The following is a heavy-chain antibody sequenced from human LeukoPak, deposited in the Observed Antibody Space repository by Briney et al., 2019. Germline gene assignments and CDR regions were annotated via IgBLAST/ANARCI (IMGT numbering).Heavy chain of an antibody. Sequence: ASVKVSCKAFGYTFTTYDINWVRQATGQGLEWMGWVNPSSGVTRYAQKFQGRVTMTRNTSISTAYMGLSSLRSEDTAVYYCAKNYDFLTGYASWGQGTLVTVSS. CDR2: VNPSSGVT. V-gene: IGHV1-8*01. J-gene: IGHJ4*02. D-gene: IGHD3-9*01. CDR1: GYTFTTYD. CDR3: AKNYDFLTGYAS.